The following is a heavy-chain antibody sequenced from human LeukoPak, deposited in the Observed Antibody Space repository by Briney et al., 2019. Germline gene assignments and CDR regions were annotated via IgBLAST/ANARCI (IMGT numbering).Heavy chain of an antibody. J-gene: IGHJ3*02. V-gene: IGHV1-69*05. CDR3: ASDSSGYYTKAFGI. CDR2: IIPIFGTA. CDR1: GGTFSSYA. Sequence: SVKVSCKASGGTFSSYAISWVRQAPGQGLEWMGRIIPIFGTANYAQKFQGRVTITTDESTSTAYMELSSLRSEDTAVYYCASDSSGYYTKAFGIWGQGTMVTVSS. D-gene: IGHD3-22*01.